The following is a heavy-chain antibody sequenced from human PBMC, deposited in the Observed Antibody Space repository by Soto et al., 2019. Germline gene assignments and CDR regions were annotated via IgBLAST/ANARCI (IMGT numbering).Heavy chain of an antibody. CDR2: IYYSGST. Sequence: SETLSLTCTVSGGSISSGGYYWSWIRQHPGKGLEWIGYIYYSGSTYYNPSLKSRVTISVDTSKNQFSLKLSSVTAADMALYYCARGFSIAVARGWFDPWGQGTLVTVSS. CDR3: ARGFSIAVARGWFDP. CDR1: GGSISSGGYY. V-gene: IGHV4-31*03. D-gene: IGHD6-19*01. J-gene: IGHJ5*02.